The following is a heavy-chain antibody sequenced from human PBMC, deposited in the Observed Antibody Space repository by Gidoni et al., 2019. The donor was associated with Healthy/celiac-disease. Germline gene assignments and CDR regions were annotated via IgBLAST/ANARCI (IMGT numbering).Heavy chain of an antibody. V-gene: IGHV1-46*03. CDR2: INPSGGST. CDR3: ASSGDPFGYCSGGSCYSDAFDI. Sequence: QVQLVQSGAEVKKPGASVKVSCKASGYTFTSYYMHWVRQAPGQGLEWMGIINPSGGSTSYAQKFQGRVTMTRDTSTSTVYMELSSLRSEDTAVYYCASSGDPFGYCSGGSCYSDAFDIWGQGTMVTVSS. D-gene: IGHD2-15*01. CDR1: GYTFTSYY. J-gene: IGHJ3*02.